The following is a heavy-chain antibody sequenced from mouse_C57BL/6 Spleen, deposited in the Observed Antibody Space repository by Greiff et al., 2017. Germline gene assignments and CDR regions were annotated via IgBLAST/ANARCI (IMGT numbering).Heavy chain of an antibody. CDR1: GYTFTDHT. J-gene: IGHJ1*03. Sequence: QVQLQQSDAELVKPGASVKISCKVSGYTFTDHTIHWMKQRPEQGLAWIGYIYPRDGSTKYNEKFKGKATLPADKSSSTAYRQLNSLTSEDSAVYFCARQALTTVVARYFDVWGKGTTVTVSS. D-gene: IGHD1-1*01. CDR3: ARQALTTVVARYFDV. CDR2: IYPRDGST. V-gene: IGHV1-78*01.